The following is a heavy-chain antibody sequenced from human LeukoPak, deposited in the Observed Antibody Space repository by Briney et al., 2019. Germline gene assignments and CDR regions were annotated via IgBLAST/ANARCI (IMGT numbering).Heavy chain of an antibody. CDR1: GFTFSSYA. Sequence: GGSLRLSCAASGFTFSSYAMSWVRQAPGKGLEWVSAISGSGGSTYYADSVKGRFTISRGNSKNTLYLQMNSLRAEDTAVYYCANAGVVVVAAPWGYFQHWGQGTLVTVSS. CDR2: ISGSGGST. J-gene: IGHJ1*01. CDR3: ANAGVVVVAAPWGYFQH. V-gene: IGHV3-23*01. D-gene: IGHD2-15*01.